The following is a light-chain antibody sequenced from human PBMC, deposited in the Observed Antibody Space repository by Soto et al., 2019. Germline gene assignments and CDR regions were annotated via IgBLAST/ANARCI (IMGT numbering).Light chain of an antibody. CDR1: SSNIGNNY. CDR3: GTWDSSLSAGV. CDR2: ENN. V-gene: IGLV1-51*02. J-gene: IGLJ1*01. Sequence: QSVQTQPPSVSTAPGQKGTITCSESSSNIGNNYVSWYQQLPGTAPKLLIYENNKRPTGIPDRFSGSKSGTSATLGITGLQTGDEADYYCGTWDSSLSAGVFGTGTKVTVL.